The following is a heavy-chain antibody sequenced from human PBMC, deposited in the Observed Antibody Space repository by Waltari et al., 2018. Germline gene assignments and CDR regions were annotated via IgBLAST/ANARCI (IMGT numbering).Heavy chain of an antibody. D-gene: IGHD2-15*01. CDR2: INAGNGNT. V-gene: IGHV1-3*01. J-gene: IGHJ4*02. Sequence: QVQLVQSGAEVKKPGASVKVSCQASGSNFTSYAMHWVRPAPGQRLEWMGWINAGNGNTKYSQKFQGRVTITRDTSASTAYMELSSLRSEDTAVYYCARGKGRWLDYWGQGTLVTVSS. CDR3: ARGKGRWLDY. CDR1: GSNFTSYA.